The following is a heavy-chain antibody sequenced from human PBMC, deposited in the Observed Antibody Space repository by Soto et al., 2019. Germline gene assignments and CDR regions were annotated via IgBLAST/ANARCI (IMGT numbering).Heavy chain of an antibody. Sequence: EFQLLESGGDLVQPGGSLRLSCAASGFPFSTNAMSWVRQAPGKGLEWVSTISDSGGRTYYADSVEGRFTISRDNSKNTLYLQMNSLRVEDTAVFYCAKHQIGWYDFDYWGQGALVTASS. D-gene: IGHD6-19*01. J-gene: IGHJ4*02. CDR3: AKHQIGWYDFDY. CDR1: GFPFSTNA. CDR2: ISDSGGRT. V-gene: IGHV3-23*01.